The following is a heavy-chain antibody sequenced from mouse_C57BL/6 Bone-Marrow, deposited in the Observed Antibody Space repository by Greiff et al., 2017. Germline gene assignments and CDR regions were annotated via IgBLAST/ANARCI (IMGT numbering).Heavy chain of an antibody. D-gene: IGHD1-1*01. CDR3: ARSGGSRLYYYAMDY. CDR2: IDPANGNT. J-gene: IGHJ4*01. Sequence: EVQLQQSVAELVRPGASVKLSCTASGFNIKNTYMPWVKQRPEQGLEWIGRIDPANGNTKYAPTFQGKATITADTSSNTAYLQLSSLTSEDTAIYYCARSGGSRLYYYAMDYWGQGTSGTVSS. V-gene: IGHV14-3*01. CDR1: GFNIKNTY.